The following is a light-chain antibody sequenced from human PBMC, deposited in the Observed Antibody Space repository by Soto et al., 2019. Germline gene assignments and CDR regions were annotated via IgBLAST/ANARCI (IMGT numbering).Light chain of an antibody. CDR2: KAS. J-gene: IGKJ2*01. CDR3: KHYNSYST. Sequence: DIQMTQSPSTLSASVGDRVTITCRASQSISSWLAWYQQKPGKAPKLLIYKASSLESGVPSRFSGSGSGTEFTITISSLQPDDFASYYCKHYNSYSTFGQGTKLEIK. CDR1: QSISSW. V-gene: IGKV1-5*03.